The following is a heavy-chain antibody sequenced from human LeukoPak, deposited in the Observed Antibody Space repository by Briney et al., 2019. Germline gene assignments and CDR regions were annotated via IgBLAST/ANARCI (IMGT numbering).Heavy chain of an antibody. CDR1: GFTFSDYY. V-gene: IGHV3-11*01. Sequence: GGSLRLSCAASGFTFSDYYMSWIRQAPGKGLEWVSYISSSGRTIYYTDSVKGRFTISRDNAKNSLYLQMNSLRAEDTAVYYCARRYCSSTSCYGEGTEYYFDYWGQGTLVTVSS. CDR2: ISSSGRTI. CDR3: ARRYCSSTSCYGEGTEYYFDY. J-gene: IGHJ4*02. D-gene: IGHD2-2*01.